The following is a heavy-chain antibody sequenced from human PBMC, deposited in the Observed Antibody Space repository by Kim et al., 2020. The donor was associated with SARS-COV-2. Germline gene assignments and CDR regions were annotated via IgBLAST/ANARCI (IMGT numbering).Heavy chain of an antibody. Sequence: PSLSSRVIISPDTSKNQFSLTLNSVTAADTAVYYCARIPHPGGGWGYFDSSGQGILVTVSS. V-gene: IGHV4-31*02. CDR3: ARIPHPGGGWGYFDS. J-gene: IGHJ4*02. D-gene: IGHD3-16*01.